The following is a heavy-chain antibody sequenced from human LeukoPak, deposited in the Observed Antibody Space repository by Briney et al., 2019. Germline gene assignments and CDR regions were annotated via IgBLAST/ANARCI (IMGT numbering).Heavy chain of an antibody. V-gene: IGHV3-33*06. Sequence: PGGSLRLSCAASGFTFSSYGMHWVHQAPGKGLEWVAVIWYDGSNKYYADSVKGRFTISRDNSKNTLYLQMNSLRAEDTAVYYCAKDPSTIAAAGMGVYYYMDVWGKGTTVTVSS. CDR2: IWYDGSNK. J-gene: IGHJ6*03. CDR3: AKDPSTIAAAGMGVYYYMDV. D-gene: IGHD6-13*01. CDR1: GFTFSSYG.